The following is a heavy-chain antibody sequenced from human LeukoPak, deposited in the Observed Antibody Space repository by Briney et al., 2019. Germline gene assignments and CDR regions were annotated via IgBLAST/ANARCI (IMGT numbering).Heavy chain of an antibody. CDR1: GGSISSYY. V-gene: IGHV4-59*08. D-gene: IGHD3-9*01. CDR3: ARPAKTGYYWYFDL. CDR2: IYYSGST. J-gene: IGHJ2*01. Sequence: PSETLSLTCTVSGGSISSYYWSWIRQPPGKGLEWIGYIYYSGSTNYNPSLKSRVTISVDTSKNQFSLKLSSVTAADTAVYYCARPAKTGYYWYFDLWGRGTLVTVSS.